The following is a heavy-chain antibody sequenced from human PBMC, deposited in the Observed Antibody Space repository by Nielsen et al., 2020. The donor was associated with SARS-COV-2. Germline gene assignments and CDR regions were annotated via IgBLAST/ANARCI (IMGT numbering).Heavy chain of an antibody. J-gene: IGHJ4*01. CDR1: GFAFSGYS. CDR2: ISSGGTI. V-gene: IGHV3-48*01. Sequence: GGSLRLSCAASGFAFSGYSTNWVRQAPGKGLEWISYISSGGTIYYADSVKGRFTIPRDNAKNSLYLQMSSLRAEDTAVYYCARNRGEIDYWGQGTLVTVSS. CDR3: ARNRGEIDY. D-gene: IGHD3-16*01.